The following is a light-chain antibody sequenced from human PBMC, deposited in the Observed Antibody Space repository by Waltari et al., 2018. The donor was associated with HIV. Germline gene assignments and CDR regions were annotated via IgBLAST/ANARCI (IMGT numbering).Light chain of an antibody. V-gene: IGKV3D-15*01. CDR3: PQYNNWPPWT. CDR2: GAC. Sequence: ETVMTQSPGTLCVSPGEGATLPCRASRRVCSNLTCYQQTPGQAPRLLTYGACTRTTVVPARFSGRGSGTEFTFSISCLQSEDFAVYYCPQYNNWPPWTSGEGPKVEIK. J-gene: IGKJ1*01. CDR1: RRVCSN.